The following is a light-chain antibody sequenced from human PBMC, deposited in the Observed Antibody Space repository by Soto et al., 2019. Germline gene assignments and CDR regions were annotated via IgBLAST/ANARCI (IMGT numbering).Light chain of an antibody. Sequence: EIVLTQSPGTLSLSPGERATLSCRARQSVSTNYLAWYQQKPGQAPRLLIYGASSRAPGIPDRFSGSGSGTDFTLTISRLEPEDFEVYYCQQYATSPALTFGGGTKVEIK. CDR1: QSVSTNY. CDR2: GAS. J-gene: IGKJ4*01. CDR3: QQYATSPALT. V-gene: IGKV3-20*01.